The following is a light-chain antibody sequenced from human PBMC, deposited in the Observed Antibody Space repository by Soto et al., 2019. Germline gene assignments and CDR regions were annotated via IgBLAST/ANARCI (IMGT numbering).Light chain of an antibody. J-gene: IGKJ1*01. Sequence: DIQMTQSPSTLSASIGDRVTITCRASQSINDWLAWYQQKPGKAPKFLIYDASSLESGVPSRFSGSGFGTEFTLTISSLQPGDFATYYCQQYSSRSTFGQGTKV. CDR2: DAS. CDR3: QQYSSRST. CDR1: QSINDW. V-gene: IGKV1-5*01.